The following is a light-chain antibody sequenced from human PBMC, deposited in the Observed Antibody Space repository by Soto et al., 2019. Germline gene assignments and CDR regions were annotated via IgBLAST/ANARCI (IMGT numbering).Light chain of an antibody. V-gene: IGLV2-11*01. CDR1: SSDVGGYNY. Sequence: QSALTQPRSVPGSPGQSVTISCTGTSSDVGGYNYVSWYQQHPGKAPKLMIYDVSKRPSGVPDRFSGSKSGNTASLTISGLQAEDEADYYCCSYAGSYTFYVFGTGTKV. CDR3: CSYAGSYTFYV. CDR2: DVS. J-gene: IGLJ1*01.